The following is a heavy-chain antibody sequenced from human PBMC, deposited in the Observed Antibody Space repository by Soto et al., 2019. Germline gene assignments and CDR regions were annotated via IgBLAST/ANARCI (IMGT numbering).Heavy chain of an antibody. J-gene: IGHJ4*02. CDR2: ISSTTNYM. Sequence: GGSLRLSCAASGFTFTRYSMNWVRQAPGKGLEWVSSISSTTNYMYYGDSMKGRFTISRDNAKNSLYLEMNSLRAEDTVVYYCARESEDLTSNFDYWGQGTLVTAPQ. V-gene: IGHV3-21*06. CDR1: GFTFTRYS. CDR3: ARESEDLTSNFDY.